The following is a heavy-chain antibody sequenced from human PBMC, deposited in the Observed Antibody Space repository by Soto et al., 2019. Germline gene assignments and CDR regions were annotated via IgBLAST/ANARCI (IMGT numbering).Heavy chain of an antibody. V-gene: IGHV4-59*01. CDR3: ARVGDGYNVLGADYYYYYGMDV. D-gene: IGHD5-12*01. J-gene: IGHJ6*02. CDR1: GGSISSYY. CDR2: IYYSGST. Sequence: QVQLQESGPGLVKPSETLSLTCTVSGGSISSYYWSWIRQPPGKGLEWIGYIYYSGSTNYNPSLKSRVTISVDTSKNQFSLKLSSVTAADTAVYYCARVGDGYNVLGADYYYYYGMDVWGQGTTVTVSS.